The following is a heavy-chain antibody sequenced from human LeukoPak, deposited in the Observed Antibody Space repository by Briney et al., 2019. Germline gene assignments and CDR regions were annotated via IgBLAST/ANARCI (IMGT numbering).Heavy chain of an antibody. CDR3: ARERNPNMITFGGVIAAIDY. V-gene: IGHV4-34*01. D-gene: IGHD3-16*02. CDR1: GGSFSGYS. J-gene: IGHJ4*02. Sequence: ASETLSLTCAVYGGSFSGYSWSWIRQPPGKGLEWIGEINHSGGTNYNPSLKSRVTISVDTSKNQFSLKLSSVTAADTAVYYCARERNPNMITFGGVIAAIDYWGQGTLVTVSS. CDR2: INHSGGT.